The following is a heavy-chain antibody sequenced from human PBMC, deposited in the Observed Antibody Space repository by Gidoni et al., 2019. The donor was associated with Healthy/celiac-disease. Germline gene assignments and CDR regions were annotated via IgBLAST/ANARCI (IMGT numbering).Heavy chain of an antibody. J-gene: IGHJ4*02. CDR1: GYTFTSYY. Sequence: QVQLVQSGAEVKKPGASGKVSCKASGYTFTSYYLHWVRQAPGQGLEWMGIINPSGGSTSYAQKFQGRVTMTRDTSTSTVYMELSSLRSEDTAVYYCARETDAKGDDYWGQGTLVTVSS. V-gene: IGHV1-46*01. CDR3: ARETDAKGDDY. CDR2: INPSGGST. D-gene: IGHD3-16*01.